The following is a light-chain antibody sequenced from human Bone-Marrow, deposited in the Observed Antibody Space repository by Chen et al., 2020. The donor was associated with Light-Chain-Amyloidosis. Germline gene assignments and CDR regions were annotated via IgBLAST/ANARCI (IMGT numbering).Light chain of an antibody. CDR2: EVS. Sequence: QSALTQPASVPGSPGQSITISCTGTSSDVGGYNYVSWYQQHPGKAPKRMIYEVSNRPSGVSNRFSGSKSGNTASLTISGLQAEDEADYYCSSYTSSSTVVFGTGTKVTVL. CDR1: SSDVGGYNY. V-gene: IGLV2-14*01. J-gene: IGLJ1*01. CDR3: SSYTSSSTVV.